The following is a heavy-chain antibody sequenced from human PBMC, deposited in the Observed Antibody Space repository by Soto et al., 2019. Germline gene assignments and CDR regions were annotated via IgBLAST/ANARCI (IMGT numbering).Heavy chain of an antibody. CDR3: ARHVRDYDYIWGSYRHVSYFDY. V-gene: IGHV4-39*01. J-gene: IGHJ4*02. CDR2: IYYSGST. Sequence: SETLSLTCTVSGGSISSSSYYWGWIRQPPGKGLEWIGSIYYSGSTYYNPSLKSRVTISVDTSKNQFSLKLSSVTAADTAVYYCARHVRDYDYIWGSYRHVSYFDYWGQGTLVTVSS. CDR1: GGSISSSSYY. D-gene: IGHD3-16*02.